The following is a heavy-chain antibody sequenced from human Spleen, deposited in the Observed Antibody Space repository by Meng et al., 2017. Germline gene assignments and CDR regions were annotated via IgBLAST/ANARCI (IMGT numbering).Heavy chain of an antibody. CDR1: GDSVSTNSAA. V-gene: IGHV6-1*01. CDR3: AREFWSGFDY. Sequence: QANLQQSGPGLVQPSQTLSLTCAISGDSVSTNSAAWNWIRQSSSRGLEWLGRTYYRSRWYTDYAEPVKSRITFNPDTSKNQVSLQLNSVTPEDTAVYYCAREFWSGFDYWGQGSLVTVSS. CDR2: TYYRSRWYT. D-gene: IGHD2-8*02. J-gene: IGHJ4*02.